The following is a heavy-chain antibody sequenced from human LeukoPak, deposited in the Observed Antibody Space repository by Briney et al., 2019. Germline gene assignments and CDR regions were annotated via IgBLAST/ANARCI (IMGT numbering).Heavy chain of an antibody. CDR2: IIPIFGTA. V-gene: IGHV1-69*05. J-gene: IGHJ3*02. CDR1: GGTFSSYA. D-gene: IGHD3-9*01. Sequence: SVKVSCKASGGTFSSYAISWVRQAPGQGHEWMGRIIPIFGTANYAQKFQGRVTITTDESTSTAYMELSSLRSEDTAVYYCARSLTGWDAFDIWGQGTMVTVSS. CDR3: ARSLTGWDAFDI.